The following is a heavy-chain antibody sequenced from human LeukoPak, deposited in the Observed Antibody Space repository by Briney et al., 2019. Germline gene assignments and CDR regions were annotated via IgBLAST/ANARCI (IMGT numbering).Heavy chain of an antibody. J-gene: IGHJ6*02. Sequence: SQTLSLTCAISGDSVSSNSAAWNWIRQSPSRGLEWLGRTYYRSKWYNDYAVSVKSRITINPDTSKNQFSLQLNSVTPEDTAVYYCARDYYDSSGYYSQFYYYVMDVWGQGTTVTVSS. CDR2: TYYRSKWYN. CDR1: GDSVSSNSAA. D-gene: IGHD3-22*01. V-gene: IGHV6-1*01. CDR3: ARDYYDSSGYYSQFYYYVMDV.